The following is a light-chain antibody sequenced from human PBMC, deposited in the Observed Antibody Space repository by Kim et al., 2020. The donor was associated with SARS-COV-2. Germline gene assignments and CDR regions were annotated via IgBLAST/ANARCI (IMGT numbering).Light chain of an antibody. CDR3: QAWDSSTAVV. J-gene: IGLJ2*01. Sequence: VSPGQTASITCSGDKSGDKYACWYQQKPGQSPVLVIYQDSKRPSGIPERFSGSNSGNTATLTISGTQAMDEADYYCQAWDSSTAVVFGGGTQLTVL. CDR2: QDS. CDR1: KSGDKY. V-gene: IGLV3-1*01.